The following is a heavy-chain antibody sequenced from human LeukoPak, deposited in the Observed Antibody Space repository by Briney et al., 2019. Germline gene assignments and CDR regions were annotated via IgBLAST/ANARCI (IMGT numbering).Heavy chain of an antibody. V-gene: IGHV1-69*04. D-gene: IGHD5-18*01. Sequence: SVRVSCKASGGTFSSYAISWVRQAPGQGLEWMGRIIPILGIANYAQKFQGRVTITADKSTSTAYMELSSLRSEDTAVYYCARVPFRAMAFTHDAFDIWGQGTMVTVSS. CDR1: GGTFSSYA. CDR2: IIPILGIA. J-gene: IGHJ3*02. CDR3: ARVPFRAMAFTHDAFDI.